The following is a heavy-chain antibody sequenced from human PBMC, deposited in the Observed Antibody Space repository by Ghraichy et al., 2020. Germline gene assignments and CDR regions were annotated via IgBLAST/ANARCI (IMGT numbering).Heavy chain of an antibody. Sequence: SETLSLTCAVYGGSFSGYYWNWLRQPPGKGLEWMGEINHSGSTNYNPSLKSRVTISVDTSKNQFSLKLSSVTAADTAVYYCARQMATITRRYWYFDLWGRGTLVTVSS. CDR1: GGSFSGYY. CDR3: ARQMATITRRYWYFDL. V-gene: IGHV4-34*01. J-gene: IGHJ2*01. CDR2: INHSGST. D-gene: IGHD5-24*01.